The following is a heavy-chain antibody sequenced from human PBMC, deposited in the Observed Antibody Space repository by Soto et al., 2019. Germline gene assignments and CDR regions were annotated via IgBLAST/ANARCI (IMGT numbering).Heavy chain of an antibody. CDR3: ARDSYYYDSSGYQNPHFDY. V-gene: IGHV4-31*03. D-gene: IGHD3-22*01. CDR1: GGSISSGGYY. J-gene: IGHJ4*02. Sequence: QVQLQESGPGLVKPSQTLSLTCTVSGGSISSGGYYWSWIRHPGKGLEWIGYIYYSGSTYYNPSLKSRVTISVDTSKNQFSLKLSSVTAADTAVYYCARDSYYYDSSGYQNPHFDYWGQGTLVTVSS. CDR2: IYYSGST.